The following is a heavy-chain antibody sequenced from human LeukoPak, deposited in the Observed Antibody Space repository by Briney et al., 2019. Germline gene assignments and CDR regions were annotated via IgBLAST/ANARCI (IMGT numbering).Heavy chain of an antibody. Sequence: GGSLRLSCAASGFTFSSYWMSWVRQAPGKGLEWVANIKQDGSEKYYVDSVKGRFTISRENDKNSLFLQMTSLRAEDTAVYYCARVGGRYSPLGYWGQGTLVTVSS. D-gene: IGHD3-16*02. CDR3: ARVGGRYSPLGY. CDR1: GFTFSSYW. V-gene: IGHV3-7*01. CDR2: IKQDGSEK. J-gene: IGHJ4*02.